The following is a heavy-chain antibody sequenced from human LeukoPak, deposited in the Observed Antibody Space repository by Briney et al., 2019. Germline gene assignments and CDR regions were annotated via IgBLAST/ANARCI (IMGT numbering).Heavy chain of an antibody. CDR1: GFTFSSYS. D-gene: IGHD3-22*01. CDR3: ARAPYYYDSSGYYYIDY. J-gene: IGHJ4*02. CDR2: ISSSSYI. Sequence: GGSLRLSCAASGFTFSSYSMNWVRQAPGKGLEWVSCISSSSYIYYADSVKGRFTISRDNAKNSLYLQMNSLRAEDTAVYYCARAPYYYDSSGYYYIDYWGQGTLVTVSS. V-gene: IGHV3-21*01.